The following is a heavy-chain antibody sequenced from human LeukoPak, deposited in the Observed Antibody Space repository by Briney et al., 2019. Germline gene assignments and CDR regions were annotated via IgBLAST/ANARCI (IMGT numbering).Heavy chain of an antibody. D-gene: IGHD3-16*01. CDR3: ARGLRGYWFDP. J-gene: IGHJ5*02. CDR2: MNPNSGNT. CDR1: GYTFTSYD. V-gene: IGHV1-8*01. Sequence: ASVKVSCKASGYTFTSYDTNWVRQATGQGLEWMGLMNPNSGNTGYAQKFQGRVTMTTDTSISTAYMELSGLRSEDTAVYYCARGLRGYWFDPWGQGTLVTVSS.